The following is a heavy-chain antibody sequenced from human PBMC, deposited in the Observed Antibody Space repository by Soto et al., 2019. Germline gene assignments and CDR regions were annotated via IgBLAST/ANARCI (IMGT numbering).Heavy chain of an antibody. J-gene: IGHJ6*02. Sequence: ASVKVSCKXSGYTFTSYGISWVRQAPGQGLEWMGWISAYNGNTNYAQKLQGRVTMTTDTSTSTAYMELRSLRSDDTAVYYCARDGRGYCSGGSCHYYYYGMDVWGQGTTVTVSS. CDR3: ARDGRGYCSGGSCHYYYYGMDV. CDR1: GYTFTSYG. CDR2: ISAYNGNT. D-gene: IGHD2-15*01. V-gene: IGHV1-18*01.